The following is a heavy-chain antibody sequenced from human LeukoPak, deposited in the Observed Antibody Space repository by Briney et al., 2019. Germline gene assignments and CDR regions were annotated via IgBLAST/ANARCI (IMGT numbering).Heavy chain of an antibody. CDR3: ARDIAAAAYFDY. Sequence: SETLSLTCAVYGGSFRGYYWSWIRQPPGKGLEWIGEINHSGSTNYNPSLKSRVTISVDTSKNQFSLKLSSVTAADTAVYYCARDIAAAAYFDYWGQGTLVTVSS. V-gene: IGHV4-34*01. CDR1: GGSFRGYY. CDR2: INHSGST. D-gene: IGHD6-13*01. J-gene: IGHJ4*02.